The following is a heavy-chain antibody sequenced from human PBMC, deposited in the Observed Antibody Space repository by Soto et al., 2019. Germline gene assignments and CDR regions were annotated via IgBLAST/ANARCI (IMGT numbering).Heavy chain of an antibody. Sequence: VSGPTLVNPTQTLTLTCTFSGFSLSTSGMCVSWIRQPPGKALEWLALIDWDDDKYYSTSLKTRLTISKDTSKNQVVLTMTNMDPLDTATYYCARSGYDYVWGSYRYTLFDYWGQGTLVTVSS. J-gene: IGHJ4*02. D-gene: IGHD3-16*02. CDR3: ARSGYDYVWGSYRYTLFDY. CDR1: GFSLSTSGMC. CDR2: IDWDDDK. V-gene: IGHV2-70*01.